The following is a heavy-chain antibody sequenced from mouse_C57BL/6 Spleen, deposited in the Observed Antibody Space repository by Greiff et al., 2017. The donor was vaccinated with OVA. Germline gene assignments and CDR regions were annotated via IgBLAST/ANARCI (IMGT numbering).Heavy chain of an antibody. D-gene: IGHD2-5*01. J-gene: IGHJ4*01. CDR1: GYTFTDYY. CDR3: APHSNYYAMDY. CDR2: INPNNGGT. V-gene: IGHV1-26*01. Sequence: VQLQQSGPELVKPGASVKISCKASGYTFTDYYMNWVKQSHGKSLEWIGDINPNNGGTSYNQKFKGKATLTVDKSSSTAYMELRSLTSEDSAVYYCAPHSNYYAMDYWGQGTSVTVSS.